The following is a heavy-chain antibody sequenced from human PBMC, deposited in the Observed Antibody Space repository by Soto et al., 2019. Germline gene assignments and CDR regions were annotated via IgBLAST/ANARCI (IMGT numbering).Heavy chain of an antibody. CDR2: IYPGDSDT. CDR3: ARPREAGKYYYGVDV. Sequence: GESLKLSCKGSGYSFTSYWIGWVRQMPGKGLEWMGMIYPGDSDTRYSPSFQGQVTISADKSISTAYLQWSSLKASDTAMYYCARPREAGKYYYGVDVWGQGTTVTVSS. D-gene: IGHD6-19*01. J-gene: IGHJ6*02. CDR1: GYSFTSYW. V-gene: IGHV5-51*01.